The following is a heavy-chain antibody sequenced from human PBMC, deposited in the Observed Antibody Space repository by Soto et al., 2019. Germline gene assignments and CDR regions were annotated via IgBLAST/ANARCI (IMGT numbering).Heavy chain of an antibody. D-gene: IGHD3-22*01. J-gene: IGHJ6*02. CDR1: GYNFINYW. CDR2: IYGGDSDT. CDR3: GRLFYSSPLTGLDV. V-gene: IGHV5-51*01. Sequence: PGESLKISCQASGYNFINYWIGWVRQMPGRGLEWMGIIYGGDSDTRYSPSFQGQVSISADKSFSTAYLQWSSLKASDTAIYYCGRLFYSSPLTGLDVWGQGTAVTVSS.